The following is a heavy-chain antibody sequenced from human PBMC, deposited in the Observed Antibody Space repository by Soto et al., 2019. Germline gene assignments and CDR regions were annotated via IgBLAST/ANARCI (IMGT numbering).Heavy chain of an antibody. J-gene: IGHJ2*01. V-gene: IGHV3-23*01. CDR2: ISGSGGST. CDR1: GFTFSSYA. CDR3: AKGEARNWNYWGDWYFDL. Sequence: GGSLRLSCAASGFTFSSYAMSWVRQATGKGLEWVSAISGSGGSTYYADSVKGRFTISRDNSKNTLYLQMNSLRAEDTTVYYCAKGEARNWNYWGDWYFDLWGRGTLVTVSS. D-gene: IGHD1-7*01.